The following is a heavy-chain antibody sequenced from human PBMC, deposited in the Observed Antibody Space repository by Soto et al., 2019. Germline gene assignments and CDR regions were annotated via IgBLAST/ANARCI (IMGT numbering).Heavy chain of an antibody. D-gene: IGHD3-9*01. CDR1: GGSVSSSSYY. CDR3: ARVPGTTGYYYSGMDV. CDR2: VYYSGST. J-gene: IGHJ6*02. V-gene: IGHV4-39*07. Sequence: SETLSLTCTVSGGSVSSSSYYWGWVRQPPGKGLEWIGSVYYSGSTYYNPSLKSRVTISVDTSKNQFSLKLSSVTAADTAVYYCARVPGTTGYYYSGMDVWGQGTTVTVSS.